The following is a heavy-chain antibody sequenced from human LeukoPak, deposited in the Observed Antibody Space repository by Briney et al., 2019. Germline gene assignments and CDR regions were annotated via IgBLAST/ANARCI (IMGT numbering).Heavy chain of an antibody. D-gene: IGHD3-3*01. Sequence: SETLSLTCAVYGWTFRGYYWSWIRQPPGKGLEWIGEINHSGSTNYNPSLKSRVTISVDTSKNQFSLKLSSVTAADTAAYYCARGRGRCGYYWAYWGQGTLVTVSS. J-gene: IGHJ4*02. CDR1: GWTFRGYY. V-gene: IGHV4-34*01. CDR3: ARGRGRCGYYWAY. CDR2: INHSGST.